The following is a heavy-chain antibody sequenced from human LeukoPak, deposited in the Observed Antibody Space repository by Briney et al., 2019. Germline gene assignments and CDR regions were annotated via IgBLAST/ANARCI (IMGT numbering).Heavy chain of an antibody. CDR2: ISYDGSNK. V-gene: IGHV3-30*03. CDR1: GFTFSSYG. CDR3: AREILTGYAFDI. J-gene: IGHJ3*02. Sequence: GRSLRLSCAASGFTFSSYGIHWVRQAPGKGLEWVAVISYDGSNKYYADSVKGRFTISRDNSKNTLYLQMNSLRAEDTAVYYCAREILTGYAFDIWGQGTMVTVSS. D-gene: IGHD7-27*01.